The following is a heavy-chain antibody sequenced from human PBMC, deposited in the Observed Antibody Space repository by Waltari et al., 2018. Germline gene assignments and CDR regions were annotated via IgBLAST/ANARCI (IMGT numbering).Heavy chain of an antibody. CDR3: AKQLDGEWLTPHY. Sequence: EVQLVESGGGLVQPGGSLRLSCAASGFTFSTSAMSWVRQAPGQGLGWVSGLRGKVRGWVSGLSGSSSPTYYADSGRGRFTISRDNSKNTLYLQMNSLRAEDTALYSCAKQLDGEWLTPHYWGHGTAVTVSS. J-gene: IGHJ4*01. CDR1: GFTFSTSA. D-gene: IGHD6-19*01. CDR2: LSGSSSPT. V-gene: IGHV3-23*04.